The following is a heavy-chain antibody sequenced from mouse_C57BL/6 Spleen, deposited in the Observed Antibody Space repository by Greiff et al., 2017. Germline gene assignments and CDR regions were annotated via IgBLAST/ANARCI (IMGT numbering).Heavy chain of an antibody. CDR1: GYTFTGYT. D-gene: IGHD6-1*01. Sequence: VQRVESGAELARPGASVKMSCKASGYTFTGYTMHWVKQRPGQGLEWIGYINPSSGYTKYNQKFKDKATLTADKSSSTAYMQLSSLTSEDSAVDYCARGAANYAMDYWGQGTPVTVSS. CDR2: INPSSGYT. V-gene: IGHV1-4*01. CDR3: ARGAANYAMDY. J-gene: IGHJ4*01.